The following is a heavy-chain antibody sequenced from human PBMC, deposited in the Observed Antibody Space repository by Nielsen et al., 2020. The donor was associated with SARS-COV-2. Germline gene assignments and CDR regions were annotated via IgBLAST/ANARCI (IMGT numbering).Heavy chain of an antibody. J-gene: IGHJ6*02. D-gene: IGHD6-6*01. V-gene: IGHV3-13*04. CDR2: IGTAGDT. Sequence: LSLTCAASGFTFSSYDMHWVRQATGKGLEWVSAIGTAGDTYYPGSVKGRFTISRENAKNSLYLQMNSLRAGDTAVYYCARSQISSSSFYYYGMDVWGQGTTVTVSS. CDR3: ARSQISSSSFYYYGMDV. CDR1: GFTFSSYD.